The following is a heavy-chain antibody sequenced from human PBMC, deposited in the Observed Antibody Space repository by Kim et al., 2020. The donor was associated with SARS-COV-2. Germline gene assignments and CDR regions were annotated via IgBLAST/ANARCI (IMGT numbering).Heavy chain of an antibody. CDR3: VRSLLTGNDY. V-gene: IGHV1-3*01. J-gene: IGHJ4*02. CDR1: GYTFTIYS. CDR2: INAGNGNT. D-gene: IGHD3-9*01. Sequence: ASVKVSCKASGYTFTIYSMHWVRQAPGQRLEWMGWINAGNGNTKYSQNFQGRVTITRDTSASTAYMELSSLRSEDTAVYYCVRSLLTGNDYWGQGTLVTVSS.